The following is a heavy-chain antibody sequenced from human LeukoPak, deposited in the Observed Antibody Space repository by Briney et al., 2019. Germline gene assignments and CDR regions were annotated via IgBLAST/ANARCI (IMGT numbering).Heavy chain of an antibody. Sequence: MPSETLSLTCAVYGGSFSGYYWSWIRQPPGKGLEWIGEINHSGSTNYNPSLKSRVTISVDTSKNQFSLKLSSVTAADTAVYYCARYRIAARRATFDYWGQGTLVTVSS. V-gene: IGHV4-34*01. D-gene: IGHD6-6*01. J-gene: IGHJ4*02. CDR3: ARYRIAARRATFDY. CDR1: GGSFSGYY. CDR2: INHSGST.